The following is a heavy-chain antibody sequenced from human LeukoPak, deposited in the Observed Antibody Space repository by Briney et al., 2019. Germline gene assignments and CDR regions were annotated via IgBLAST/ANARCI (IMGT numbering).Heavy chain of an antibody. J-gene: IGHJ4*02. CDR3: ARHGATPAGHYFDN. V-gene: IGHV2-70*04. Sequence: SGPTLVNPTPPLTLTCTFSGFSLSTSQMRVTWIRQPPAKALEWLARIDWDDDKFYSTSLRTRLTISKDTSKNQVVLTMTNMDPVDTATYYCARHGATPAGHYFDNWGQGTLVTVSS. CDR2: IDWDDDK. CDR1: GFSLSTSQMR. D-gene: IGHD4-17*01.